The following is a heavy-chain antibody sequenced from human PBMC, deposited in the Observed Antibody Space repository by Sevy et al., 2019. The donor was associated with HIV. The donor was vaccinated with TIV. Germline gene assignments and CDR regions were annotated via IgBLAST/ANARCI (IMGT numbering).Heavy chain of an antibody. Sequence: GGSLRLSCAASGFTFSSYAMNWVRQAPGKGLEWVSSINAISSNIYYADSVKGRFTISRDNAKNSLYLQMNSLRAEDTAVYYCARDRSMVGYYDIWGQGTMVTVSS. V-gene: IGHV3-21*04. CDR3: ARDRSMVGYYDI. D-gene: IGHD2-15*01. CDR1: GFTFSSYA. J-gene: IGHJ3*02. CDR2: INAISSNI.